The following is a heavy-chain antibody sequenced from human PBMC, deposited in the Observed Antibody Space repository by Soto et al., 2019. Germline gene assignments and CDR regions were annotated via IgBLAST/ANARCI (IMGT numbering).Heavy chain of an antibody. J-gene: IGHJ4*02. CDR3: ARAVFDPLYYLDY. Sequence: QVQLQESGPGLVRPSETLSLTCTVSSDSISSYYWIWIRQSPGKGLEWIGYTDYSGNTNYNPSLNSRVTISGDTSTNQFSLRLSSVTAADTAVYYCARAVFDPLYYLDYWGQGTLVTVSS. V-gene: IGHV4-59*08. CDR1: SDSISSYY. CDR2: TDYSGNT. D-gene: IGHD3-9*01.